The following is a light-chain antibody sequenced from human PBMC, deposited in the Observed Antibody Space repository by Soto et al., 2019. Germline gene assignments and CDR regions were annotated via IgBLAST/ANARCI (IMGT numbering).Light chain of an antibody. V-gene: IGLV2-14*01. J-gene: IGLJ3*02. CDR2: EVS. Sequence: QSALTQPASVSGSPGQSITISCTGTSSDVGGYNYVSWYQQHPGKAPKLMIYEVSNRPSGVSIRFSGSKSGNTASLTISGLQAEDEADYYCSSYTSSSTPSWVFGGGTKVTVL. CDR1: SSDVGGYNY. CDR3: SSYTSSSTPSWV.